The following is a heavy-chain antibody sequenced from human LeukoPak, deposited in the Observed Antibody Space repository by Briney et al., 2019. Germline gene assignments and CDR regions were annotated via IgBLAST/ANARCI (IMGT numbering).Heavy chain of an antibody. J-gene: IGHJ4*02. CDR2: ITPIFGTP. V-gene: IGHV1-69*06. CDR3: ARASSDDTAMATPFAY. Sequence: ASVKVSCKASGGTFSNYAINWVRQAPGQGLEWMGGITPIFGTPNYLQKFQGRVTITADNSTRTAYMELSRLRSEDTAIYYCARASSDDTAMATPFAYWGQGTLVTVSS. CDR1: GGTFSNYA. D-gene: IGHD5-18*01.